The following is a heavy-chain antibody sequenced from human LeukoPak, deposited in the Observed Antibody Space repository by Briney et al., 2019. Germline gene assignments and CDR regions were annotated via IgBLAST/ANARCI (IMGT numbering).Heavy chain of an antibody. J-gene: IGHJ4*02. CDR1: GFTFSSYW. CDR3: ARTPRGGVTAIY. CDR2: ISSSSDYI. D-gene: IGHD2-21*02. Sequence: GGSLRLSCAASGFTFSSYWMSWVRQAPGKGLEWVSSISSSSDYIYYADSVKGRFTISRDNAKNSVYLQMNSLRVEDTAVYYCARTPRGGVTAIYWGQGTLVTVSS. V-gene: IGHV3-21*01.